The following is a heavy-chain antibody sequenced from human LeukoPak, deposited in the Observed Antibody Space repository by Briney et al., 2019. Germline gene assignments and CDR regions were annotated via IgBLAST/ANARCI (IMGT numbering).Heavy chain of an antibody. D-gene: IGHD6-13*01. CDR2: IYSGGST. CDR3: AKAATARGYSLDY. J-gene: IGHJ4*02. Sequence: GGSLRLSCAASGFTFSSYSMNWVRQAPGKGLEWVSVIYSGGSTYYADSVKGRFTISRDNSKNTLYLQMNSLRAEDTAVYYCAKAATARGYSLDYWGQGTLVTVSS. V-gene: IGHV3-23*03. CDR1: GFTFSSYS.